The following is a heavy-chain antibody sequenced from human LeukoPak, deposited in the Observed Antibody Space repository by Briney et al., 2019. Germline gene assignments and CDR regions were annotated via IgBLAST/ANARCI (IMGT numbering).Heavy chain of an antibody. V-gene: IGHV4-34*01. CDR3: ARGRGYSSGWGHYYYSLDV. Sequence: PSETLSLTCAVYGGSFSDYYWTWIRQPPGEGLEWIGEVKHPGGTNYNPSLRGRVAISVDTSKNQFSLRLTSVTAADTSVFYCARGRGYSSGWGHYYYSLDVWGQGTAVTVSS. CDR2: VKHPGGT. J-gene: IGHJ6*02. D-gene: IGHD6-19*01. CDR1: GGSFSDYY.